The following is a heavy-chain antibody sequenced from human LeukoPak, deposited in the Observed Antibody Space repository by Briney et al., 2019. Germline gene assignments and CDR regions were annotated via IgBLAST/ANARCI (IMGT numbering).Heavy chain of an antibody. J-gene: IGHJ6*03. CDR3: ARDVLRFLEWPSYYYYYMDV. CDR2: IIPIFGTA. CDR1: GDTFSSYA. D-gene: IGHD3-3*01. Sequence: SVKVSCKASGDTFSSYAISWVRQAPGQGLEWMGGIIPIFGTANYAQTFQGRVTITADESTSTAYMELSSLRSEDTAVYYCARDVLRFLEWPSYYYYYMDVWGKGATVTVSS. V-gene: IGHV1-69*01.